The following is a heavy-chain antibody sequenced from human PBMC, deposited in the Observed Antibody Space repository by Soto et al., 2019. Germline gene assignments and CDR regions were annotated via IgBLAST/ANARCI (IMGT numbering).Heavy chain of an antibody. CDR3: AGQSAAAPYYYYYYIDV. D-gene: IGHD6-25*01. V-gene: IGHV1-18*01. Sequence: ASVKVSCKASGYTFTSYGISWVRQAPGQGLEWMGWISAYNGNTNYAQKLQGRATMTTDTSTSTAYMELRSLRSDDTAVYYCAGQSAAAPYYYYYYIDVWGKGTTVTVYS. J-gene: IGHJ6*03. CDR1: GYTFTSYG. CDR2: ISAYNGNT.